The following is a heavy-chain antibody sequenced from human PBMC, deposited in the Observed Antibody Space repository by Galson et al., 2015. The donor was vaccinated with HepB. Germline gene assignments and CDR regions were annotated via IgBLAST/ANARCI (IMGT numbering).Heavy chain of an antibody. V-gene: IGHV3-23*01. CDR1: GFTFSSYA. D-gene: IGHD6-19*01. CDR2: ISGSGGST. CDR3: AKDSKEGYSSGWYHGFDPFRFAFDI. Sequence: SLRLSCAASGFTFSSYAMSWVRQAPGKGLEWVSAISGSGGSTYYADSVKGRFTISRDNSKNTLYLQMNSLRAEDTAVYYCAKDSKEGYSSGWYHGFDPFRFAFDIWGQGTMVTVSS. J-gene: IGHJ3*02.